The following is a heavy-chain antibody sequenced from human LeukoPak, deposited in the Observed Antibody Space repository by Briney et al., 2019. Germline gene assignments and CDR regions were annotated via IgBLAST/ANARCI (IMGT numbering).Heavy chain of an antibody. D-gene: IGHD3-3*01. CDR2: IYYSGST. CDR1: GGSISSYY. Sequence: SETLSLTCTVSGGSISSYYWSWIRQPPGKGLEWIGYIYYSGSTNYNPSLKSRVTISVDTSKNQFSLKLSSVTAADTAVYYCARDHWSGYYHWFDPWGQGTLVTVSS. J-gene: IGHJ5*02. V-gene: IGHV4-59*01. CDR3: ARDHWSGYYHWFDP.